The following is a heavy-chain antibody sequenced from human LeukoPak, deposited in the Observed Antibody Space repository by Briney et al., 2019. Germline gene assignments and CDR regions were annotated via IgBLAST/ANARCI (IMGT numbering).Heavy chain of an antibody. J-gene: IGHJ3*02. D-gene: IGHD3-22*01. CDR3: ARHRPHRLYYDSNGYYHDAFDI. CDR1: GYTFTSYG. CDR2: ISAYNGNT. Sequence: GASVKVSCKASGYTFTSYGISWVRQAPGQGLEWMGWISAYNGNTNYAQSLQGRINMTTDTSTSTAYMELRSLRSDDTAVYYCARHRPHRLYYDSNGYYHDAFDIWGQGTMVTVSS. V-gene: IGHV1-18*01.